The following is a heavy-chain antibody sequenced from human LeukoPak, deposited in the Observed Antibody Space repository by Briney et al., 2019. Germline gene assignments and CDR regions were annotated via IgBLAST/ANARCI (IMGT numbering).Heavy chain of an antibody. CDR3: AKWGDYDVLTGYYVYDY. V-gene: IGHV3-23*01. J-gene: IGHJ4*02. CDR1: GFTFSNYA. D-gene: IGHD3-9*01. CDR2: ITGSGGNT. Sequence: GASLRLSCAASGFTFSNYAMSWVRQAPGKGLEWVSAITGSGGNTYYADSVKGRFTIPRDNSKNTVFPQMNSLRAEDTAVYYCAKWGDYDVLTGYYVYDYWGQGTLVTVSS.